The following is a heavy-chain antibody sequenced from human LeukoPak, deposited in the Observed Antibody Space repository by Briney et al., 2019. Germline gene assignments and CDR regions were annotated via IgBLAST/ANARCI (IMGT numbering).Heavy chain of an antibody. Sequence: GGSLRLSCVGSGFSFSSYAMTWVRQAPGKGLEWVSTITASSDSTFYADSVKGRFTISRDNSKNTLYLQMNSLRAEDTAVYYCAKDLEPWGQGTLVTVSS. D-gene: IGHD5-24*01. CDR3: AKDLEP. J-gene: IGHJ5*02. CDR1: GFSFSSYA. V-gene: IGHV3-23*01. CDR2: ITASSDST.